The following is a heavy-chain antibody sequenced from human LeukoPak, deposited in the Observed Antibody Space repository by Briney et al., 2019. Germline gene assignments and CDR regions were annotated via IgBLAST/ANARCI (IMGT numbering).Heavy chain of an antibody. D-gene: IGHD1-26*01. Sequence: SVKVSCKASGGTFSSYAISWVRQAPGQGLEWMGGIIPIFGTANYAQKFQGRVTITTDESTSTAYMELSSLRSDDTAVYYCARVDRSGSYYGAFDIWGQGTMVTVSS. CDR3: ARVDRSGSYYGAFDI. V-gene: IGHV1-69*05. CDR2: IIPIFGTA. J-gene: IGHJ3*02. CDR1: GGTFSSYA.